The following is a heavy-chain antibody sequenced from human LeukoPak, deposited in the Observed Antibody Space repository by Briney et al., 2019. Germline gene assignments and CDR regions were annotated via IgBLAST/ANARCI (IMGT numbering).Heavy chain of an antibody. CDR3: ARTGRLQYGDYVAFDY. V-gene: IGHV3-11*01. Sequence: GVSLRLSCAASGFTFTDFYMSWIRQAPGKGLEWVSYISISGTTIYYADSVKGRFTFSRDNAKNSLYLQMNSLRAEDTAVYYCARTGRLQYGDYVAFDYWGQGTLVTVSS. J-gene: IGHJ4*02. CDR1: GFTFTDFY. D-gene: IGHD4-17*01. CDR2: ISISGTTI.